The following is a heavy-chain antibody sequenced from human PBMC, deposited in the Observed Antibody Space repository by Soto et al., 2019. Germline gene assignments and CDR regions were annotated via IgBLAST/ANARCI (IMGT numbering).Heavy chain of an antibody. Sequence: SETLSLTCAVSGASISSSNCWSWVRQPPGKGLEWIGEIYHSGSTNFNPSLKSRVTISVDKSKNQFSLKLNSVTAADTAVYYCARVSGSYYYGMDVWGQGTTVT. CDR1: GASISSSNC. CDR3: ARVSGSYYYGMDV. J-gene: IGHJ6*02. V-gene: IGHV4-4*02. CDR2: IYHSGST.